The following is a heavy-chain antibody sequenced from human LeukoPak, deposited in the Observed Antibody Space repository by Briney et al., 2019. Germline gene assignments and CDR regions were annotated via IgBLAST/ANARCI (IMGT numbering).Heavy chain of an antibody. CDR3: ARDNYIVPVNAFDI. Sequence: GASVKVSCKASGGTFSSYAISWVRQAPGQGLEWMGWINPNSGGTNYAQKFQGRVTMTRDTSISTAYMELSRLRSDDTAVYYCARDNYIVPVNAFDIWGQGTMVTVSS. J-gene: IGHJ3*02. D-gene: IGHD1-7*01. V-gene: IGHV1-2*02. CDR1: GGTFSSYA. CDR2: INPNSGGT.